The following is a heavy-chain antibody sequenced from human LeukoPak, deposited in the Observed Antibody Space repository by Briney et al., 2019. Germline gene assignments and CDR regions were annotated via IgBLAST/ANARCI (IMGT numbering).Heavy chain of an antibody. V-gene: IGHV4-39*07. CDR3: ARSRGGFGDYGSWFDP. Sequence: SETLSLTCTVSGGSISSSSYSWGWIRQPPGKGLEWIGSIYYSGSTYFNPSLKSRVTISLDTAKNQFSLKLTSVTAADTAVYFCARSRGGFGDYGSWFDPWGQGTLVTVSS. D-gene: IGHD4-17*01. J-gene: IGHJ5*02. CDR2: IYYSGST. CDR1: GGSISSSSYS.